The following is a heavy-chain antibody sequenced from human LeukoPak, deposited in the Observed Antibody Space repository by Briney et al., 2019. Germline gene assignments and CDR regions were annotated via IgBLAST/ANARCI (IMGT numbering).Heavy chain of an antibody. CDR2: IKQDGSET. CDR1: GFTFSDYY. CDR3: AKTIGYGSGNDQAGG. D-gene: IGHD3-10*01. V-gene: IGHV3-7*01. Sequence: GGSLRLSCAASGFTFSDYYMSWIRQAPGKGLEWVANIKQDGSETYYLDSVKGRFTISRDNAKNSLCLQMHSLRVEDTAVYYCAKTIGYGSGNDQAGGWGQGTLVTVSS. J-gene: IGHJ4*02.